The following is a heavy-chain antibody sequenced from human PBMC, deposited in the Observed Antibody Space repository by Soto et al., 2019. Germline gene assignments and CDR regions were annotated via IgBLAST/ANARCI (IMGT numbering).Heavy chain of an antibody. CDR3: ARQYFIGGTCYPWLFAY. CDR2: INPGDSDA. Sequence: PGESLKVSCKASGYSFTDYWIAWVRQMPGKGLEWMGMINPGDSDARYSPSFEGQVTISADKSISTAYLQWSSPKVSDSAMYYCARQYFIGGTCYPWLFAYRAQRTPVPVSS. CDR1: GYSFTDYW. D-gene: IGHD2-15*01. J-gene: IGHJ1*01. V-gene: IGHV5-51*01.